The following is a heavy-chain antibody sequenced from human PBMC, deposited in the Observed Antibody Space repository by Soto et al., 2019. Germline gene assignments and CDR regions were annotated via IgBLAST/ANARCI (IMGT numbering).Heavy chain of an antibody. CDR2: ISSASNSI. CDR3: ARARGSATGYDDY. V-gene: IGHV3-21*01. CDR1: GVTFSSYS. D-gene: IGHD2-15*01. J-gene: IGHJ4*02. Sequence: EVQLVESGGGLVKPGGSLRLSCAASGVTFSSYSMNWVRQAPGKGLEWVWSISSASNSIDYADSVKVRFTISRDNAKNSLYLQMNSLGAEDTAVYYCARARGSATGYDDYWGQGTLVTVSS.